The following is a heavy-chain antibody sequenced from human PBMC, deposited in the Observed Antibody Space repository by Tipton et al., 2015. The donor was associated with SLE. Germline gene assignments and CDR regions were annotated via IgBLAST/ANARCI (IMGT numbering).Heavy chain of an antibody. V-gene: IGHV3-23*01. CDR1: GFTFSSYA. D-gene: IGHD3-3*01. CDR2: ISGSGGST. Sequence: AVSGFTFSSYAMSWVRQAPGKGLEWVSAISGSGGSTYYADSVKGRFTISRDNSKNTLYLQMNSLRAEDTAVYYCAKDPGMSGRDYWGQGTLVTVSS. CDR3: AKDPGMSGRDY. J-gene: IGHJ4*02.